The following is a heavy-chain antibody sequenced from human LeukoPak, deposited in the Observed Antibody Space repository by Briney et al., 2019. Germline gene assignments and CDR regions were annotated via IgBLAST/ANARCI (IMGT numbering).Heavy chain of an antibody. J-gene: IGHJ6*03. CDR2: IYTSGST. CDR3: ARDGYYDFWSGIDYYMDV. CDR1: GGSISRYY. Sequence: PSETLSLTCTVSGGSISRYYWSWIRQPAGKGLEWIGRIYTSGSTNYNPSLKSRVTMSVDTSKNQFSLKLSSVTAADTAVYYCARDGYYDFWSGIDYYMDVWGKGTTVIVSS. V-gene: IGHV4-4*07. D-gene: IGHD3-3*01.